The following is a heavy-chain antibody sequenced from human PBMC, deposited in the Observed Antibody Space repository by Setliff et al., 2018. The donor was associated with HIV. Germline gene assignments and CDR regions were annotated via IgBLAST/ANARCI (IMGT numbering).Heavy chain of an antibody. CDR3: AKDGYSDYLNSYFDY. J-gene: IGHJ4*02. Sequence: PGGSLRLSCAASGFTFSTYAMSWVRQAPGKGLEWVSGISGSGGRTYYADSVKGRFTISRDNSKNTLYLQVNSLRAEDTAVYYCAKDGYSDYLNSYFDYWGQGTLVTVSS. CDR1: GFTFSTYA. D-gene: IGHD4-17*01. V-gene: IGHV3-23*01. CDR2: ISGSGGRT.